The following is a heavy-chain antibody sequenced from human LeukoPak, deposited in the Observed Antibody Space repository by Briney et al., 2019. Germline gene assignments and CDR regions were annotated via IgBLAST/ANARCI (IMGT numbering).Heavy chain of an antibody. CDR1: GFTFSSYW. D-gene: IGHD3-9*01. V-gene: IGHV3-74*01. CDR2: INTDGSST. CDR3: ARGDRSAYYDTTGRPYGMGV. Sequence: GSLRLSCAASGFTFSSYWVHWVRQAPGKGLVWVSRINTDGSSTNYADSVKGRFTISRDNAKNTLYLQMSSLRAEDTAVYYCARGDRSAYYDTTGRPYGMGVWGQGTTVTVSS. J-gene: IGHJ6*02.